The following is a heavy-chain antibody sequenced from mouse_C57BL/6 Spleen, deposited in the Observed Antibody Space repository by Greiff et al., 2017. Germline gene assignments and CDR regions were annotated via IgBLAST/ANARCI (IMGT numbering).Heavy chain of an antibody. J-gene: IGHJ1*03. CDR1: GYAFSSSW. D-gene: IGHD1-1*01. V-gene: IGHV1-82*01. Sequence: VQLQQSGPELVKPGASVKISCKASGYAFSSSWMNWVKQRPGKGLEWIGRIYPGDGDTNYNGKFKGKATLTADKSSSTAYMQLSSLTSEDSAVYFGARGFTTVVAPYWYFDVWGTGTTVTVSS. CDR3: ARGFTTVVAPYWYFDV. CDR2: IYPGDGDT.